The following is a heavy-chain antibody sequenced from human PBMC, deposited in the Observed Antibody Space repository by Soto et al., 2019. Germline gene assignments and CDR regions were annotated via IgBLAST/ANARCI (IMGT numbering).Heavy chain of an antibody. J-gene: IGHJ4*02. Sequence: SVKVSCKASGGTFSSYTISWVRQAPGQGLEWMGRIIPILGIANYAQKFQGRVTITADKSTSTAYMELSSLRSEDTAVYYCARDLGRYCSGGSCYSTHFDYWGQGTLVTVSS. CDR1: GGTFSSYT. V-gene: IGHV1-69*04. D-gene: IGHD2-15*01. CDR2: IIPILGIA. CDR3: ARDLGRYCSGGSCYSTHFDY.